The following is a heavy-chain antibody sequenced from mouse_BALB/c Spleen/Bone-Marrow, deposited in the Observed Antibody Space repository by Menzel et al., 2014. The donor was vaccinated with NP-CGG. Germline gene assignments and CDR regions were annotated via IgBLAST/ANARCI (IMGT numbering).Heavy chain of an antibody. CDR1: GYPFSSYW. CDR2: IYPGDGET. D-gene: IGHD2-10*02. CDR3: ARKYGDY. Sequence: QVQLQQSGAELVRPGSSVKISCKASGYPFSSYWMNWVKQRPGQGLEWIGQIYPGDGETNYNGKFKGNATLTADKSSSTAYMQLISLTSEDSAVYFCARKYGDYWSPGTTLTVSS. J-gene: IGHJ2*01. V-gene: IGHV1-80*01.